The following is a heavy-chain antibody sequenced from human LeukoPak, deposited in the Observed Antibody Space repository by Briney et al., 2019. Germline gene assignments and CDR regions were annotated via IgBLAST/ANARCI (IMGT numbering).Heavy chain of an antibody. CDR3: ARGRNIVATIIGY. CDR2: MNPNSGNT. D-gene: IGHD5-12*01. V-gene: IGHV1-8*01. J-gene: IGHJ4*02. CDR1: GYTFTSYD. Sequence: GASVKVSCKASGYTFTSYDINWLRQATGQGLEWMGWMNPNSGNTGYAQKFQGRVTMTRNTSISTAYMELSSLRSEDTAVYYCARGRNIVATIIGYWGQGTLVTVSS.